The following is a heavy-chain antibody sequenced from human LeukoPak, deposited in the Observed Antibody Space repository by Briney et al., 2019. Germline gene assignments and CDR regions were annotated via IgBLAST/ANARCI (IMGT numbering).Heavy chain of an antibody. V-gene: IGHV3-15*01. CDR3: TRDKLELRQFDY. CDR2: IKSKPDGGAI. J-gene: IGHJ4*02. CDR1: GFTFSNAW. D-gene: IGHD1-26*01. Sequence: GGSLRLSCAASGFTFSNAWMSWVRQAPGKGLEWVGRIKSKPDGGAIDYAAPVKGRFIISRDDSKDMLYLQMNSLKTEDTGVYYCTRDKLELRQFDYWGQGTLVTVSS.